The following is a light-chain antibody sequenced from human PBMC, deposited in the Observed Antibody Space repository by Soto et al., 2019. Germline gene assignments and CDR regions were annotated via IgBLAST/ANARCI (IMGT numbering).Light chain of an antibody. V-gene: IGLV2-14*01. Sequence: QSVLTQPASVSGSPGQSITISCTGTSNDVGAYKYVSWYQQLPGKAPKLMIYEVSNRPSGVANRFSGSKSGSTASLTISGLQAEEEADYYCCSYTSTSTLFGGGTKLTVL. CDR2: EVS. J-gene: IGLJ3*02. CDR1: SNDVGAYKY. CDR3: CSYTSTSTL.